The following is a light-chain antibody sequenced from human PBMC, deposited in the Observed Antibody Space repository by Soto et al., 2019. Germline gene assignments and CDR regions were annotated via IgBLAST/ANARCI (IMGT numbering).Light chain of an antibody. CDR3: QQYGNSPT. V-gene: IGKV3-20*01. CDR1: QSVSSSN. J-gene: IGKJ1*01. Sequence: EIVLTQSPGTLSLSPGKRGTLSCRASQSVSSSNLAWYQQKPGQAPRLLIYGASYRATGIPDRFSGSGSGTDFTLTISRLEPEDFVVYYCQQYGNSPTFGQGTKVDIK. CDR2: GAS.